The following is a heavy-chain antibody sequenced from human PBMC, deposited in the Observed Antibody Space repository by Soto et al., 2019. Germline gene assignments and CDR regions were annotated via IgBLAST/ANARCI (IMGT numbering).Heavy chain of an antibody. D-gene: IGHD6-6*01. V-gene: IGHV4-59*01. Sequence: QVQLQESGPGLVKPSETLSLTCTVSGGSISSYYWSWIRQPPGKGLEWVGYISYSGSTKYNPSLKSRVTISVDTSKNQFSLKVSSVTAADTAVYYCARQLSGSISFDYWGQGTLVTVSS. CDR3: ARQLSGSISFDY. J-gene: IGHJ4*02. CDR2: ISYSGST. CDR1: GGSISSYY.